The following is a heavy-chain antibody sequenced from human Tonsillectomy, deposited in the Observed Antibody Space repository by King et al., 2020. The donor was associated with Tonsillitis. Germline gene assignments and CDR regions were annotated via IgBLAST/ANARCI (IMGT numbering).Heavy chain of an antibody. D-gene: IGHD3-9*01. CDR2: ISSSSNYI. CDR1: GFTFSSYS. V-gene: IGHV3-21*01. Sequence: QLVQSGGGLVKPGGSLRLSCAASGFTFSSYSMNWVRQAPGKGLEWVSSISSSSNYIYYADSVRGRFTISRDNSKNSLYLQMNSLSAEDTAVYYCVPYYDIMTGFYPSWYDPWGQGTLVTVSS. CDR3: VPYYDIMTGFYPSWYDP. J-gene: IGHJ5*02.